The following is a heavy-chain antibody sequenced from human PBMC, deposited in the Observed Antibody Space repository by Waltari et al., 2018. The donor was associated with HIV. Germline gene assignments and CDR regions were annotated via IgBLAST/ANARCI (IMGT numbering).Heavy chain of an antibody. D-gene: IGHD3-3*01. CDR3: ARVPHVQFFLDY. J-gene: IGHJ4*02. V-gene: IGHV1-46*01. CDR1: GYSFTNYF. Sequence: QVQLDQSGPEVKKPGASVKVSCKASGYSFTNYFIHWVRQVPGQRLEWMAIINPSGGSTSFAQKFQGRVAMTRDTSTSTVFMELSNLTSEDTAVYYCARVPHVQFFLDYWGQGTLITVSS. CDR2: INPSGGST.